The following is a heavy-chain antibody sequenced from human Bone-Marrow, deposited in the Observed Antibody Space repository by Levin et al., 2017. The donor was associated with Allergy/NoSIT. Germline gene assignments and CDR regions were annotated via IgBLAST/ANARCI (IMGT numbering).Heavy chain of an antibody. V-gene: IGHV4-59*08. Sequence: ASETLSLTCSVSGASISTNYWTWIRQAPGKGLEWLGHIYHSGSTNFNPSLKSRASMSADTSKNQFSLNLTSVTAADTAVYYCARLYNWYFDLWGRGTLVTVSS. CDR2: IYHSGST. J-gene: IGHJ2*01. CDR3: ARLYNWYFDL. CDR1: GASISTNY. D-gene: IGHD1-14*01.